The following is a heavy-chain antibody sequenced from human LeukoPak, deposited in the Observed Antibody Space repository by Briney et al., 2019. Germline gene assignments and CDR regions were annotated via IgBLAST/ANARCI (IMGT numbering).Heavy chain of an antibody. Sequence: SETLSLTCTVSGDSISSSFYRGWIRQTPGKGLEWVGSMYYSGTTYYNPSFESRVTISVAPSKNQFSLRLTSVTAADTAIYHCARHAVSGTYWPPFDYWGQGSLVTVSS. CDR1: GDSISSSFY. J-gene: IGHJ4*02. D-gene: IGHD3-10*01. CDR2: MYYSGTT. V-gene: IGHV4-39*01. CDR3: ARHAVSGTYWPPFDY.